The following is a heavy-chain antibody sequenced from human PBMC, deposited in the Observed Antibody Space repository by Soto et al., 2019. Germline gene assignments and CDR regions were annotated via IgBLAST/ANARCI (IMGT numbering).Heavy chain of an antibody. CDR2: IHQDGVER. Sequence: GGSLRLSCAASGFTFNNYWMTWVRQVPGKGLEWVANIHQDGVERYYVDSVKGRFTISRDNVKKSLYLQMNILTVEDTAIYYCARDKEGHYFFDNWGRGTLVTVSS. J-gene: IGHJ5*01. CDR1: GFTFNNYW. V-gene: IGHV3-7*01. D-gene: IGHD3-22*01. CDR3: ARDKEGHYFFDN.